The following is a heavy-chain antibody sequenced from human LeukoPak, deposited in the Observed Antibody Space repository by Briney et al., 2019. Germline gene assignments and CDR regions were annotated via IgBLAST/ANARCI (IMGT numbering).Heavy chain of an antibody. V-gene: IGHV5-51*01. CDR2: IYPDDSDT. CDR3: ARLGVIVAAWHGMDV. CDR1: GYSFTTYW. D-gene: IGHD6-13*01. J-gene: IGHJ6*02. Sequence: GESLKISYKGSGYSFTTYWIGWVRQMPGKGLEWMGIIYPDDSDTRYSPSFQGQVTISADKSISTAYLQWSSLKASDTAMYYCARLGVIVAAWHGMDVWGQGTTVTVSS.